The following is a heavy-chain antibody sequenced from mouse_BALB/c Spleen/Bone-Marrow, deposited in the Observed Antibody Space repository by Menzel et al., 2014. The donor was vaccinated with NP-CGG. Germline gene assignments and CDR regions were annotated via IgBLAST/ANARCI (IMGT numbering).Heavy chain of an antibody. V-gene: IGHV1-14*01. CDR3: TREAASPLAD. D-gene: IGHD6-1*01. CDR1: GYAFTSYV. Sequence: HLVESGPELVKPGASVKMSCTASGYAFTSYVMHWVKQKPGQGLEWIGYINPYNDGSKYNEKFKDKATMTSDKSSSTAYMELSSLSSEDSAVYYCTREAASPLADWGQGTLVTVSA. J-gene: IGHJ3*01. CDR2: INPYNDGS.